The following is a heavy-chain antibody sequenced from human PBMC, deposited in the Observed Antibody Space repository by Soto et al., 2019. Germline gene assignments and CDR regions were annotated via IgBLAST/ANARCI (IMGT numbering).Heavy chain of an antibody. CDR3: ARDNGNLNWFDP. Sequence: EVQLVESGGGLVQPGGSLRPSCAASGFTVSSNYMSWVRQAPGKGLEWVSVIYSGGSTYYADSVKGRFTISRDNSKNTLYLQMNSLRAEDTAVYYCARDNGNLNWFDPWGQGTLVTVSS. D-gene: IGHD4-17*01. J-gene: IGHJ5*02. CDR1: GFTVSSNY. CDR2: IYSGGST. V-gene: IGHV3-66*01.